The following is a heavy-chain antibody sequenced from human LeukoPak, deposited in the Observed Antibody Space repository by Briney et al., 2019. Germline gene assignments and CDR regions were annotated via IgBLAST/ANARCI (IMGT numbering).Heavy chain of an antibody. CDR3: ARAPAYCTNGVCRNYMDV. CDR1: GFTFTIYS. CDR2: ISRSSSHI. V-gene: IGHV3-21*01. D-gene: IGHD2-8*01. J-gene: IGHJ6*03. Sequence: GETLRLSCAASGFTFTIYSMNWVRQLPGEGLEWVSSISRSSSHIYDADSVKGRFTISRDNAKNSLYLKMNGLRVEDTAVYYCARAPAYCTNGVCRNYMDVWGKGTTVTVSS.